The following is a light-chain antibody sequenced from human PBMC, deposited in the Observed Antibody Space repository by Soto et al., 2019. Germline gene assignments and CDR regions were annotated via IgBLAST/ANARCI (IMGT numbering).Light chain of an antibody. Sequence: DIQMTQSPSTLSASVGDRVTITCRASQSISSWLAWYQQKPGKAPKLLIYDASSLESGVPSRFSGSRSGTEFTLTISSLQPDDFATYYGQQYNSYSPIPFGQGTRLEIK. CDR2: DAS. CDR1: QSISSW. CDR3: QQYNSYSPIP. J-gene: IGKJ5*01. V-gene: IGKV1-5*01.